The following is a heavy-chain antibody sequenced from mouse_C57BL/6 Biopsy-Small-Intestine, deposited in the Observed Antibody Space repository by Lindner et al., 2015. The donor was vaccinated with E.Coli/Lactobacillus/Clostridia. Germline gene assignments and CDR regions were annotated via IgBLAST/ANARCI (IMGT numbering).Heavy chain of an antibody. CDR2: IYPRSGNT. CDR1: GYTFTSYG. Sequence: VQLQESGAELARPGASVKLSCKASGYTFTSYGISWVKQRTGQGLEWIGEIYPRSGNTYYNEKFKGEATLTADKSSSTAYMELRSLTSEDSAVYFCARSDYYGSSYRNFDYWGQGTTLTVSS. V-gene: IGHV1-81*01. D-gene: IGHD1-1*01. CDR3: ARSDYYGSSYRNFDY. J-gene: IGHJ2*01.